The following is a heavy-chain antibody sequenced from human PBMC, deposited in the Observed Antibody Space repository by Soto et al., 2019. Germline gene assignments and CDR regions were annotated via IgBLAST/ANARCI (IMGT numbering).Heavy chain of an antibody. CDR3: ARDLSWGSNWYYYMAV. V-gene: IGHV3-48*01. CDR2: ISSSSSVI. J-gene: IGHJ6*03. Sequence: EVQLVESGGGLVQPGGALRLSCATSGFILSDCAMNWVRQAPGKGLEWVSYISSSSSVIDYADSVKGRFTVSSDNARNSLYLQMNSLRAEDTAVYYCARDLSWGSNWYYYMAVWGKGTTVTVSS. D-gene: IGHD7-27*01. CDR1: GFILSDCA.